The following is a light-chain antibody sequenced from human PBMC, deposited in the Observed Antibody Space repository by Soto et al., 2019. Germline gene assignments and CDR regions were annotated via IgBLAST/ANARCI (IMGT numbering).Light chain of an antibody. J-gene: IGKJ5*01. CDR3: QQYENLPT. Sequence: DIQITHSPSSLSASVVDRVTITFQASQNINNYLNWYQQKPGRAPKLLIYDASNLEAGVPSRFRGSGSGTDFTFTISRLQPEDIATYYCQQYENLPTFGQGTRLEI. CDR1: QNINNY. CDR2: DAS. V-gene: IGKV1-33*01.